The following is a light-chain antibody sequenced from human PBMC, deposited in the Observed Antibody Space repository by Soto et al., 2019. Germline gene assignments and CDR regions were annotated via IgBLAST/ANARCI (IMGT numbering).Light chain of an antibody. V-gene: IGKV1-39*01. CDR1: QNINSH. Sequence: DIQITQSPSSLSASVGDRVTITCRASQNINSHLNWYQQKPGKAPKFLIYSASTLQSGVPSRFSGSGSGRDFTLTITSLQPEDFATYFCQQSYRSPWTFGQGTKVEIK. J-gene: IGKJ1*01. CDR2: SAS. CDR3: QQSYRSPWT.